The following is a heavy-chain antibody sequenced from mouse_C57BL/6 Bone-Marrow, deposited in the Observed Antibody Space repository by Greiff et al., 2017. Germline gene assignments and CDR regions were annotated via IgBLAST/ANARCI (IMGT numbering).Heavy chain of an antibody. D-gene: IGHD2-4*01. Sequence: QVQLQQPGAELVKPGASVKLSCKASGYTFTNYWMHWVKQRPGQGLEWIGMLHPNGGSPDYNEKFKSEAPLSVDNSARTDYMELSSLTSEDSAVYYCARSYDYDDYTMDYWGQGTSVTVSS. J-gene: IGHJ4*01. V-gene: IGHV1-64*01. CDR2: LHPNGGSP. CDR3: ARSYDYDDYTMDY. CDR1: GYTFTNYW.